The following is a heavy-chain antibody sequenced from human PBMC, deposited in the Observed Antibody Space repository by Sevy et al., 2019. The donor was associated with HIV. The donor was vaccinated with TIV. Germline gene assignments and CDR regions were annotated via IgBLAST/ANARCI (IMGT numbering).Heavy chain of an antibody. Sequence: GGSLRLSCAASGFTFSNAWMSWVRQAPGKGPEWVGRIKSKTDGGTTDYAAPVKGRFTISRADSKNTLYLQMNSLKTEDTAVYYCTTASRGVWGSYRRRLDYWGQGTLVTVSS. D-gene: IGHD3-16*02. J-gene: IGHJ4*02. CDR2: IKSKTDGGTT. CDR1: GFTFSNAW. V-gene: IGHV3-15*01. CDR3: TTASRGVWGSYRRRLDY.